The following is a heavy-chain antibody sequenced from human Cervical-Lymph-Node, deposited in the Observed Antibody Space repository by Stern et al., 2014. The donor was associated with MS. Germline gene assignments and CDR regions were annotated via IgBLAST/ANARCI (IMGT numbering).Heavy chain of an antibody. CDR2: IYHGDSEA. Sequence: VQLVESGAEVRKPGESLRISCEVSGYRFTNNWIGWVRQAPGKGLEWMGIIYHGDSEARYGPSFQGQVTILVDKSKRITYLQWSSLKASDTAIYYCARRGHGYMGIDYWGQGTLVTVSS. V-gene: IGHV5-51*03. J-gene: IGHJ4*02. CDR3: ARRGHGYMGIDY. D-gene: IGHD1-1*01. CDR1: GYRFTNNW.